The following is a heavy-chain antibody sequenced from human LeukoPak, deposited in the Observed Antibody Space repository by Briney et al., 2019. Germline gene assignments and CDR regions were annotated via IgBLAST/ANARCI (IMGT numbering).Heavy chain of an antibody. D-gene: IGHD5-18*01. CDR2: ISAGSDHI. CDR3: ANFVDTSMGGNDY. CDR1: GFTFSSHA. J-gene: IGHJ4*02. V-gene: IGHV3-23*01. Sequence: PGGSLRLSCAASGFTFSSHAMSWVRQALGQGLEWVSAISAGSDHIYYAVSVQGRFTISRDNSKNTLYLQMNSLRAEDTALYYCANFVDTSMGGNDYWGQGTLVTVSS.